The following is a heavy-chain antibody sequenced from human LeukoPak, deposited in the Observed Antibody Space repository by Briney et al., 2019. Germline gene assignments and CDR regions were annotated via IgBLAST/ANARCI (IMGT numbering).Heavy chain of an antibody. J-gene: IGHJ4*02. CDR1: GYTFTSYD. V-gene: IGHV1-8*01. CDR3: ATTGIGRYYFDY. D-gene: IGHD1-1*01. Sequence: GASVKVSCKASGYTFTSYDINWERQATGQGLEWMGWMNPNSGNTGYAQKFQGRVTMTRNTSISTAYMELRSLRSEDTAVYYCATTGIGRYYFDYWGQGTLVTVSS. CDR2: MNPNSGNT.